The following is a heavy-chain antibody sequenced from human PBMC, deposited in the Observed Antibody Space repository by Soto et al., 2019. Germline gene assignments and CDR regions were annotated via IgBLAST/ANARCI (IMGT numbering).Heavy chain of an antibody. J-gene: IGHJ4*02. CDR2: IYYSGST. Sequence: PAETLSLTCTVSGGSIISGGFYCICIRQHPGKGLELIGYIYYSGSTYYNPSLKSRVTISVDTSKNQFSLKLSSVTAADTAVYYCAGEGDYGDYGSDYWGQGTLVTVSS. V-gene: IGHV4-31*03. D-gene: IGHD4-17*01. CDR3: AGEGDYGDYGSDY. CDR1: GGSIISGGFY.